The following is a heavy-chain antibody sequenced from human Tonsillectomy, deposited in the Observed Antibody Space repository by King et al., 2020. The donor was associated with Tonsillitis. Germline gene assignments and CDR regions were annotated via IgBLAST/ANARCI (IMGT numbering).Heavy chain of an antibody. Sequence: VQLVESGGGLVQPGGSLRLSCAASGITFSSYWMSWVRQTPGKGLEWVANIKQDGSEKYYVDSVKGRFTISRDNAKNSLYLHMNSLRAEDMAVYYCATTSGPGGTFAFWGPGTLVTVSS. CDR2: IKQDGSEK. CDR1: GITFSSYW. CDR3: ATTSGPGGTFAF. D-gene: IGHD2-8*02. V-gene: IGHV3-7*03. J-gene: IGHJ3*01.